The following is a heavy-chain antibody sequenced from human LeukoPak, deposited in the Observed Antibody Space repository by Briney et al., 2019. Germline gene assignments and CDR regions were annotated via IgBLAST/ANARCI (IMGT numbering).Heavy chain of an antibody. CDR1: GYSISSGYY. V-gene: IGHV4-38-2*02. J-gene: IGHJ4*02. Sequence: SETLSLTCTVSGYSISSGYYLGWVRQPPGKGLEWIGSIYHSGSTYYNPSIKSRVTISVDTSKNQSSLKLSSVTAADTAVYYCARDDRRPYYYDSSGLFDYWGQGTLVTVSS. CDR2: IYHSGST. D-gene: IGHD3-22*01. CDR3: ARDDRRPYYYDSSGLFDY.